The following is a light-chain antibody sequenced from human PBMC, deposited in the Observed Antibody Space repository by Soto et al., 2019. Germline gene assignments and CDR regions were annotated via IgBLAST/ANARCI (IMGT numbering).Light chain of an antibody. CDR2: GAS. V-gene: IGKV3-15*01. Sequence: ETVMTQSPDTLSVSPGERATLSCRASQNIRTNLAWYQQKPGRAPRLLIYGASTRATGIPDRFSGSGSGTEFTLTISSLQSEDSAVYYCQQYNIWPPLTFGGGTKVDIK. J-gene: IGKJ4*01. CDR1: QNIRTN. CDR3: QQYNIWPPLT.